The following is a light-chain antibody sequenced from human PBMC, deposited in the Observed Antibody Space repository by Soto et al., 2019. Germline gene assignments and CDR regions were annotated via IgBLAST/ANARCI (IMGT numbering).Light chain of an antibody. CDR3: SSYTSTSTV. Sequence: QSALTQPASVSGSPGQSITISCTGTSSDVGGYNYVSWYQHHPGKAPKLMIYGVSNRPSGVSNRFSGSKSGNTASLTISGLQAEDEADYYCSSYTSTSTVFGGGTKVTVL. CDR2: GVS. V-gene: IGLV2-14*03. CDR1: SSDVGGYNY. J-gene: IGLJ2*01.